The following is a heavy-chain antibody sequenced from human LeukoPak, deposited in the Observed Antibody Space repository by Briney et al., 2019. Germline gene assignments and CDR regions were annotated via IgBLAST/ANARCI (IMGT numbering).Heavy chain of an antibody. CDR2: ISSSGSPI. D-gene: IGHD6-6*01. CDR3: ARGGPSRPLAR. V-gene: IGHV3-48*03. Sequence: GGSLRLSCAASGFTFSSYEMNWARQTPGKGLEWVSYISSSGSPIYYADSVKGRFTISRDNAKNSLFLQMNSLRAEDTAVYYCARGGPSRPLARWGQGTLVTVSS. J-gene: IGHJ4*02. CDR1: GFTFSSYE.